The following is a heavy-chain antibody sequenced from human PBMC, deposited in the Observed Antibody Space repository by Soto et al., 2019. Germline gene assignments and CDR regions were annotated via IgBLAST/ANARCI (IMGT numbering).Heavy chain of an antibody. D-gene: IGHD3-3*01. CDR1: GGSFSGYY. J-gene: IGHJ5*02. Sequence: KSSETLSLTCAVYGGSFSGYYWSWIRQPPGKGLEWIGEINHSGSTNYNPSLKSRVTISVDTSKNQFSLKLSSVTAADTAVYYCARAGDFWSGYLNWFDPWGQGTLVTVSS. CDR2: INHSGST. V-gene: IGHV4-34*01. CDR3: ARAGDFWSGYLNWFDP.